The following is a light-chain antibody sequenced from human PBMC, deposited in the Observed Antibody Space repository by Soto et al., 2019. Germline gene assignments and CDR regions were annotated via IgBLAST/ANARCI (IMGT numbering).Light chain of an antibody. Sequence: EVVLPQSPATLSLSPGERATLSCRASQSVSSYLAWYQQKPGQAPRLLIYDAFNRATGIPARFSGSGSGTDFTLTISSLEPEDFAVYYCQQRSNWPVTFGQGTRLES. CDR1: QSVSSY. CDR3: QQRSNWPVT. CDR2: DAF. V-gene: IGKV3-11*01. J-gene: IGKJ5*01.